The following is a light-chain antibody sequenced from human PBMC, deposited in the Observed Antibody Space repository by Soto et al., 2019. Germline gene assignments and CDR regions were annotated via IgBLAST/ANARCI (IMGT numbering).Light chain of an antibody. Sequence: EIVMTQSPATLPVSPGESATLSCRASQSVSSNLAWHQQKPGQAPRILMYDASTRATGISARFSGGGSGTEFTLTISSLQSEDFATYYCQQTYSTPPITFGQGTRLEIK. J-gene: IGKJ5*01. CDR3: QQTYSTPPIT. CDR2: DAS. V-gene: IGKV3-15*01. CDR1: QSVSSN.